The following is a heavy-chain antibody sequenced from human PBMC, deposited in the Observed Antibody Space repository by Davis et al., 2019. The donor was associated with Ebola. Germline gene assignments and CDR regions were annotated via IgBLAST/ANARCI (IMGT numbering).Heavy chain of an antibody. CDR1: GFTFSGSA. Sequence: GASLKISCAASGFTFSGSAMHWVRQASGKGLEWVGRIRSKANSYATAYAASVKGRFTISRDDSKNTAYLQMNSLKTEDTAVYYCTTKRQDDAFDIWGQGTMVTVSS. J-gene: IGHJ3*02. V-gene: IGHV3-73*01. CDR2: IRSKANSYAT. CDR3: TTKRQDDAFDI.